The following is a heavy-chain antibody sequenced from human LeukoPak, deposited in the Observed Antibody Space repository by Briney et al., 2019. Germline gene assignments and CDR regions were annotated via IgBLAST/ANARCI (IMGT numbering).Heavy chain of an antibody. J-gene: IGHJ4*02. CDR3: AKWGDYDVLTGYYVSDY. CDR2: ITGSGGNT. V-gene: IGHV3-23*01. Sequence: PGASLRLSCAASGFTFSNYAMSWVRQAPGKGLEGVSAITGSGGNTYYADSVKGRFTISRDNSKNTVFLQMNSLRAKDTAVYYCAKWGDYDVLTGYYVSDYWGQGTLVTVSS. CDR1: GFTFSNYA. D-gene: IGHD3-9*01.